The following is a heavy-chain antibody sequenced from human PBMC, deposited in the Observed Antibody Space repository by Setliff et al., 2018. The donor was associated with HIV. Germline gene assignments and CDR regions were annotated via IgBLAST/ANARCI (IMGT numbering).Heavy chain of an antibody. CDR3: AGGPGTTSIDY. Sequence: SETLSLTCTVSGGSMNSSTYYWGWIRQPPGKGLECIGTIYYSGSTNYNMSLWSRVTISLDASRNQFSLALISVTAADTAVYYCAGGPGTTSIDYWAQGTLVTVSS. D-gene: IGHD1-26*01. CDR2: IYYSGST. CDR1: GGSMNSSTYY. V-gene: IGHV4-39*07. J-gene: IGHJ4*02.